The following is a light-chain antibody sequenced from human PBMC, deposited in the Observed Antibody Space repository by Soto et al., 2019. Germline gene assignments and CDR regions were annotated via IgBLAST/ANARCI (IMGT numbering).Light chain of an antibody. Sequence: QSALTQPRSVSGSPGQSVTISCTGTSSDVGNYNYVSWYQQHPGKAPKLMIYEVNERPSGVPDRFSGSKSGNTASLTISGLQAEDEADYYCCSYAGRYSYVFGTGTKLTVL. J-gene: IGLJ1*01. CDR2: EVN. V-gene: IGLV2-11*01. CDR1: SSDVGNYNY. CDR3: CSYAGRYSYV.